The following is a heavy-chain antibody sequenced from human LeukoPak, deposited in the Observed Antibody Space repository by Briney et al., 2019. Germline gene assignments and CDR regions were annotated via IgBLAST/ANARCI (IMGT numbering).Heavy chain of an antibody. CDR1: GFTFSSYA. D-gene: IGHD6-19*01. Sequence: PGRSLRLSCAASGFTFSSYAVHWVRQAPGKGLEWVAVISYDGSNKYYADSVKGRFTISRDNSKNTLYLQMNSLRAEDTAVYYCARVERSGWYALGAFDIWGQGTMVTVSS. V-gene: IGHV3-30-3*01. CDR2: ISYDGSNK. J-gene: IGHJ3*02. CDR3: ARVERSGWYALGAFDI.